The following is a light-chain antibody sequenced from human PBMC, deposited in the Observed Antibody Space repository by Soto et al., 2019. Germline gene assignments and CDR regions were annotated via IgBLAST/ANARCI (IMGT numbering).Light chain of an antibody. CDR3: CSYAGSSTFV. Sequence: QSALTQPASVSGSPGQSIIISCTGASSDVGTYNLVSWYQQHPGKAPKLMIYETNKRPSGVSPRFSGSKSANTASLTISGLQADDEADYYCCSYAGSSTFVFGSGTQLTVL. CDR1: SSDVGTYNL. CDR2: ETN. V-gene: IGLV2-23*02. J-gene: IGLJ1*01.